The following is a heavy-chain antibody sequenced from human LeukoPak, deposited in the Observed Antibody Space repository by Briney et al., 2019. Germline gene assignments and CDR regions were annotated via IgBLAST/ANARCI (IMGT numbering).Heavy chain of an antibody. Sequence: ASVKVSCKASRYTFSNYDINWVRQATGQGLEWMGIINPSGGSTNYAQKFQGRVTMTRDTSTSTVYMEVSSLRSEDTAMYYCAKARSGSFLGDWGQGTLVTVSS. D-gene: IGHD1-26*01. CDR3: AKARSGSFLGD. CDR1: RYTFSNYD. V-gene: IGHV1-46*01. J-gene: IGHJ4*02. CDR2: INPSGGST.